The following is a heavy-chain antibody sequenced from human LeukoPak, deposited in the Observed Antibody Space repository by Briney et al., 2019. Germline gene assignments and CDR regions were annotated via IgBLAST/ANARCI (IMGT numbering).Heavy chain of an antibody. CDR1: GYTFTSYG. Sequence: ASVKVSCKASGYTFTSYGISWVRQAPGQGLEWMGWISAYNGNTNYAQKLQGRVTMTTDTSTSTAYMELRSLGSDDTAVYYCARDRIAAAGAAFDYWGQGTLVTVSS. J-gene: IGHJ4*02. CDR3: ARDRIAAAGAAFDY. D-gene: IGHD6-13*01. CDR2: ISAYNGNT. V-gene: IGHV1-18*01.